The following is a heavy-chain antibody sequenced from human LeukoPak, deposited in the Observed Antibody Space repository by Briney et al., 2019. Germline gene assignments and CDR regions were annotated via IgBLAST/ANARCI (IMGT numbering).Heavy chain of an antibody. CDR1: GFTFSGSA. V-gene: IGHV3-73*01. CDR2: IRSKANSYAT. J-gene: IGHJ4*02. D-gene: IGHD3-22*01. Sequence: GGSLRLSCAASGFTFSGSAMHWVRQASGKGLEWVGRIRSKANSYATAYAASVKGRFTISRDDSKNTLYLQMNSLKTEDTALYYCTTGPSTYYFETDREKPFDYWGQGTLVTVSS. CDR3: TTGPSTYYFETDREKPFDY.